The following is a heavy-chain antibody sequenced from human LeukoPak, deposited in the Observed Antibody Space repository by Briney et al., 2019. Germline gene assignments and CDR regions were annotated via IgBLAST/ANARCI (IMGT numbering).Heavy chain of an antibody. CDR1: GGSISSGGYS. CDR2: IYYSGST. D-gene: IGHD5-12*01. Sequence: TLSLTCAVSGGSISSGGYSWSWIRQPPGKGLEWIGYIYYSGSTYYNPSLKSRVTISVDTSKNQFSLKLSSVTAADTAVYYCARDFGYSGYDSRGGFDYWGQGTLVTVSS. V-gene: IGHV4-30-4*07. CDR3: ARDFGYSGYDSRGGFDY. J-gene: IGHJ4*02.